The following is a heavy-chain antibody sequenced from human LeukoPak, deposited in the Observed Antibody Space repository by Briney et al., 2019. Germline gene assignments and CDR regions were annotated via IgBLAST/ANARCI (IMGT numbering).Heavy chain of an antibody. V-gene: IGHV3-30-3*01. Sequence: GGSLRLSCAASGFTFSSYAMHWVRQAPGKGLEWVAVISYDGSNKYYADSVKGRFTISRDNSKNTLYLQMNSLRAEDTAVYYCARAPGYYDSSGYHYGMDVWGQGTTVTVSS. D-gene: IGHD3-22*01. CDR2: ISYDGSNK. CDR3: ARAPGYYDSSGYHYGMDV. J-gene: IGHJ6*02. CDR1: GFTFSSYA.